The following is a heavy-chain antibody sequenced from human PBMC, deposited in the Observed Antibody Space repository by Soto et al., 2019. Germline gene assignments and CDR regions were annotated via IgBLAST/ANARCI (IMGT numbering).Heavy chain of an antibody. V-gene: IGHV3-30*18. CDR3: AKGSGGSYPTGWFDP. J-gene: IGHJ5*02. CDR2: ISYDGSNK. D-gene: IGHD1-26*01. CDR1: GFTFSSYG. Sequence: GGSLRLSCAASGFTFSSYGMHWVRQAPGKGLEWVAVISYDGSNKYYADSVKGRFTISRDNSKNTLYLQMNSLRAEDTAVYYCAKGSGGSYPTGWFDPWGQGTLVTVS.